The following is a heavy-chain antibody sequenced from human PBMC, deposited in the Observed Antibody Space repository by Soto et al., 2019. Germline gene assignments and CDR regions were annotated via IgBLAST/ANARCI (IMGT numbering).Heavy chain of an antibody. D-gene: IGHD3-9*01. V-gene: IGHV5-51*01. CDR2: IYPGDSDT. J-gene: IGHJ5*02. CDR1: GYSFTSYW. CDR3: ARTQTYYDILTENWFDP. Sequence: PGESLKISCKGSGYSFTSYWIGWVRQMPGKGLERMGIIYPGDSDTRYSPSFQGQVTISADKSISTAYLQWSSLKASDTAMYYCARTQTYYDILTENWFDPWGQGTLVTVSS.